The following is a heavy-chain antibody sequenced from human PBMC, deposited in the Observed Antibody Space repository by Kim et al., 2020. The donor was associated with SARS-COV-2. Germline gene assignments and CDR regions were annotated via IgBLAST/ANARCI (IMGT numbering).Heavy chain of an antibody. CDR3: ARHEDLDYYGLDV. CDR1: GGSMRSSTHY. J-gene: IGHJ6*01. CDR2: INYSGST. V-gene: IGHV4-39*01. Sequence: SETLSLTCTVSGGSMRSSTHYWGWIRRPPGKGLEWIGSINYSGSTYYNPSLKSRVTISVDTSKNQFSLKASSVTATDTAVYYCARHEDLDYYGLDVWGQGTTVTVSS.